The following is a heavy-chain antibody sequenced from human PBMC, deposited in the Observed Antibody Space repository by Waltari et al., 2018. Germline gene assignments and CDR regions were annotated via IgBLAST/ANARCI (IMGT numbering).Heavy chain of an antibody. CDR3: VTALGDRSSASRPFDV. D-gene: IGHD3-10*01. J-gene: IGHJ3*01. V-gene: IGHV1-69-2*01. CDR2: VDPEDGET. CDR1: GSRLPDYY. Sequence: DVQLLQSGTELQQPGRTVKISCPAPGSRLPDYYIHWVQQAPGKGPQWMGLVDPEDGETIYAERFQGRVTITADTSTETAFMELSSLTSDDTAVYYCVTALGDRSSASRPFDVWGLGTLITVSS.